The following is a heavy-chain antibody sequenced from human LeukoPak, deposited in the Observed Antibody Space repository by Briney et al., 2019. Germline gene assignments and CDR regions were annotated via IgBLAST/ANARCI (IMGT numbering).Heavy chain of an antibody. D-gene: IGHD6-19*01. CDR2: ISGSGGST. CDR1: GFTFSSYA. Sequence: GGSLRLSCAASGFTFSSYAMSWVRQPPGKGLEWVSSISGSGGSTYYADSVKGRFTISRDNSKNTLYLQMNSLRGEDTAVYYCASISQWLVHGIFDYWGQGTLVTVSS. V-gene: IGHV3-23*01. J-gene: IGHJ4*02. CDR3: ASISQWLVHGIFDY.